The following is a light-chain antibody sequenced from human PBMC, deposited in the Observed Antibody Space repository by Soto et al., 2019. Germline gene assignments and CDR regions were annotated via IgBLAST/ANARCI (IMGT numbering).Light chain of an antibody. Sequence: GLTQSPCTLSLSPGVRATLSCRASQSVSSNYLAWYQQKPGQAPSVLIYGTSIRASGVPERFSGGGSGTDFTITITRLEPEDFAVYYCQQYGSSLFTFGPGTKVDFK. CDR3: QQYGSSLFT. J-gene: IGKJ3*01. V-gene: IGKV3-20*01. CDR2: GTS. CDR1: QSVSSNY.